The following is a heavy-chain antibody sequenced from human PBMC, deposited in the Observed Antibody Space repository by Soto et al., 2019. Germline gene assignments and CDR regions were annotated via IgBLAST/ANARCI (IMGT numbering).Heavy chain of an antibody. CDR1: GYSFTSYW. V-gene: IGHV5-51*01. J-gene: IGHJ6*02. CDR2: IYPGDSDT. Sequence: GESLKIACKGSGYSFTSYWIGWVRQMPGKGLEWMGIIYPGDSDTRYSPSFQGQNTISADKSISTAYLPWSSLKASDTAMYYCARARVTIFGAVISAGMDVWGQGTTVTVSS. D-gene: IGHD3-3*01. CDR3: ARARVTIFGAVISAGMDV.